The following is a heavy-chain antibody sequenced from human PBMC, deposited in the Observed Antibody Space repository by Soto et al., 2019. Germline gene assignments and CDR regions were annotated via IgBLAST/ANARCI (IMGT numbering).Heavy chain of an antibody. CDR1: GYSFTNYW. CDR2: IYPDDSDT. V-gene: IGHV5-51*01. D-gene: IGHD2-2*01. J-gene: IGHJ4*02. CDR3: ARRYCITTSCRGDFDY. Sequence: GESLKISCKGSGYSFTNYWIGWVRQMPGKGLEWMGIIYPDDSDTRYSPSFQGQVTISADKSINTAYLQWSSLKASDTAMYYCARRYCITTSCRGDFDYWGQGNLVTVSS.